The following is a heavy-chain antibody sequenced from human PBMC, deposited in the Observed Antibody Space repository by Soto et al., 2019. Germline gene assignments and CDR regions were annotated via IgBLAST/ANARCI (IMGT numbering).Heavy chain of an antibody. Sequence: ASVKVSCKTSGYTFTSYDINWVRQAPGQGLEWVGWMNTNSDDTRSAQKFRGRLTLTRDKSMRAVYMKLSNLRPDDTAVYYCAREWSAAGHFYGMDVWGQGTTVTISS. CDR3: AREWSAAGHFYGMDV. CDR1: GYTFTSYD. CDR2: MNTNSDDT. J-gene: IGHJ6*02. D-gene: IGHD6-13*01. V-gene: IGHV1-8*01.